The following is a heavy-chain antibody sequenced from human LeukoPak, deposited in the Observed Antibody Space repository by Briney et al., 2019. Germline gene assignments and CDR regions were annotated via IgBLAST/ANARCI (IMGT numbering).Heavy chain of an antibody. D-gene: IGHD2/OR15-2a*01. CDR2: IKHDGSGT. J-gene: IGHJ3*01. V-gene: IGHV3-7*03. CDR3: ARDPAFQAVDL. Sequence: PGGSLRLSCAASGFISSNYWMVWVRQAPGKGLEWVASIKHDGSGTYYVDSMKGRFTVSRDNAKNSLYLQMNSLRVEDTAVYFCARDPAFQAVDLWGQGTLVTVSS. CDR1: GFISSNYW.